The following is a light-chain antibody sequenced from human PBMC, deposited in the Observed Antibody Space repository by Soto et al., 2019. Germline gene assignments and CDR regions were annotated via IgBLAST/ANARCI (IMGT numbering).Light chain of an antibody. CDR2: GAS. V-gene: IGKV3-15*01. CDR3: QQYNNWRPQT. J-gene: IGKJ1*01. Sequence: EIVMTQSPATLSVSPGERATLSCSASQSVSSNLAWYQQKPGQAPRLLIYGASTRPTGIPARFSGSGSGTEFTITISSLQSEDFAVYYCQQYNNWRPQTFGQGTKVEIK. CDR1: QSVSSN.